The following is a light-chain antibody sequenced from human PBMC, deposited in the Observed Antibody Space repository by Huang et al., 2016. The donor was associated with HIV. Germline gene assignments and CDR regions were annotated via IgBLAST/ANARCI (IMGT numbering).Light chain of an antibody. CDR1: ESIGTY. CDR3: QQSYNTPLTFGPWT. J-gene: IGKJ1*01. CDR2: ATA. Sequence: DIQMTQSPYSLSASVGDRVTITCRASESIGTYLNWYQQKTVKAPNRLIYATATLQSGVPSRFSGSGSGTDFTLTIISLQPEDFATYYCQQSYNTPLTFGPWTFGPGTKVEIK. V-gene: IGKV1-39*01.